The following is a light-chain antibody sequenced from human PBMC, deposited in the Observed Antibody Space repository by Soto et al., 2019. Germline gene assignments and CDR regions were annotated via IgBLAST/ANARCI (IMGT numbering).Light chain of an antibody. J-gene: IGLJ2*01. CDR3: CAYAGSYTVL. CDR2: EVN. Sequence: QSALTQPASVSGSPGQSVTISCTGASSDVGGSDHVSWYQQHPGKAPKLILYEVNNRPSGVSNRFSGSKSGNTASLSISGLQAEDEADYYCCAYAGSYTVLFGGGTKVTVL. V-gene: IGLV2-14*03. CDR1: SSDVGGSDH.